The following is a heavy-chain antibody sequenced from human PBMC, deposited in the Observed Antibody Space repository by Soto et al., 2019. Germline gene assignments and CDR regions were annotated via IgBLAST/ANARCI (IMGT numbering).Heavy chain of an antibody. CDR3: ARGGRYGWGFPD. CDR2: INEDGIQK. D-gene: IGHD3-10*01. CDR1: EFSFSSDW. J-gene: IGHJ4*02. Sequence: GSLRLSCASSEFSFSSDWMTWVRQAPGEGLGWVALINEDGIQKYYVGSVKGRLMISRDGAKESVYMQMYSLRAGDTAVYFCARGGRYGWGFPDWGQGT. V-gene: IGHV3-7*01.